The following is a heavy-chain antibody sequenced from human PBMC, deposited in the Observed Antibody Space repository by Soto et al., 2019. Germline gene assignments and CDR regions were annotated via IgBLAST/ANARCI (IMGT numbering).Heavy chain of an antibody. Sequence: QVQLVESGGGVVQPGRSLRLSCAASGFTFSSYAMHWVRQAPGKGLEWVAVISYDGSNKYYADSVKGRFTISRDNSKNTLYLQLNSLRPEDTVVFFWARPPTTVTPPYYLAYWGQGTLATVPS. V-gene: IGHV3-30-3*01. CDR1: GFTFSSYA. CDR3: ARPPTTVTPPYYLAY. D-gene: IGHD4-17*01. CDR2: ISYDGSNK. J-gene: IGHJ4*02.